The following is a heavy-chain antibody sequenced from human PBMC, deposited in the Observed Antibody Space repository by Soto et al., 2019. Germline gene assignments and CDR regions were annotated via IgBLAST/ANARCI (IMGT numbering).Heavy chain of an antibody. CDR2: IYSGGSTTSI. J-gene: IGHJ4*02. CDR1: GFTVSSNY. CDR3: VRGNYEKSIDY. Sequence: GGSLRLSCAASGFTVSSNYMSWVRQAPGKGLEWVSVIYSGGSTTSIYYADSVQGRFTISRDNAKNSLSLQMNSLRAEDSGIYFCVRGNYEKSIDYWGQGTRVTVSS. V-gene: IGHV3-53*01. D-gene: IGHD3-16*01.